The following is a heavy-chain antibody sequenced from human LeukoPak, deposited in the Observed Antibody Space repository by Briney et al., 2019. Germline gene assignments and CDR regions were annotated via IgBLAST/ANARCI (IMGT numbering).Heavy chain of an antibody. J-gene: IGHJ4*02. D-gene: IGHD3-10*01. Sequence: ASVKVPCKASGYTFTGYYMHWVRQAPGQGLEWMGWINPNGGGTNYAQKFQGRVTMTRDTSISTAYMELSRLRSDDTAVYYCARVLYYYGSGSYPPGYWGQGTLVTVSS. CDR1: GYTFTGYY. V-gene: IGHV1-2*02. CDR3: ARVLYYYGSGSYPPGY. CDR2: INPNGGGT.